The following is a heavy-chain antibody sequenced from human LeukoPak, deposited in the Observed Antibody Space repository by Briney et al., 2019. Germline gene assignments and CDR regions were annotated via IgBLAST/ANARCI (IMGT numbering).Heavy chain of an antibody. CDR3: ARDTYYYGSGSYYNGHYYYYMDV. CDR1: GYTFTGYY. CDR2: INPNSGGT. Sequence: ASVKVSCKASGYTFTGYYMHWVRQAPGQGLEWMGWINPNSGGTNYAQKFQGRVTMTRDTSISTAYMELSRLRSDGTAVYYCARDTYYYGSGSYYNGHYYYYMDVWGKGTTVTISS. J-gene: IGHJ6*03. D-gene: IGHD3-10*01. V-gene: IGHV1-2*02.